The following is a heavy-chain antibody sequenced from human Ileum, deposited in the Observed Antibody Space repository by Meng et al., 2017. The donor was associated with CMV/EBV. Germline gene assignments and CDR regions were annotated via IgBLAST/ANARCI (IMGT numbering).Heavy chain of an antibody. J-gene: IGHJ6*02. CDR3: RGWVDLSSATDV. V-gene: IGHV3-66*02. D-gene: IGHD1-26*01. CDR1: GFTVSSNE. CDR2: TYSGGTT. Sequence: GESLKISCAVSGFTVSSNEMSWVRQAPGMGLEWVSVTYSGGTTYYADSVKGRFIVSRDNSKNTFYLLMNSPRPEDTAIYFCRGWVDLSSATDVWGQGTSVTVSS.